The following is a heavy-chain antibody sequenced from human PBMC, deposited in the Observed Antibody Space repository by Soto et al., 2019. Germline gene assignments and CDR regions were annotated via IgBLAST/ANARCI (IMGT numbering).Heavy chain of an antibody. Sequence: QLQLLESGPGVVKASETLSLTCSVSGGSISTSRSYWAWIRQPPGKGLEWLANIFYSGSTFYNPSLASRVSVSVDTSKNEFSLKLRSVTAADTAVYYCARHPTRADTDLWFDPWGQGTLVTVSS. CDR2: IFYSGST. J-gene: IGHJ5*02. D-gene: IGHD2-15*01. CDR1: GGSISTSRSY. V-gene: IGHV4-39*01. CDR3: ARHPTRADTDLWFDP.